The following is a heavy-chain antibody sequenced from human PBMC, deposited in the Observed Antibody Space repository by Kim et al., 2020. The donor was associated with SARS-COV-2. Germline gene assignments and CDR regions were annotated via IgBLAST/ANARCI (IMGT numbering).Heavy chain of an antibody. CDR2: IIPIFGTA. Sequence: SVKVSCKASGGTFSSYAISWVRQAPGQGLEWMGGIIPIFGTANYAQKFQGRVTITADESTSTAYMELSSLRSEDTAVYYCAREQRGDCSSTSCYEIRIDPWGQGTLVTVSS. D-gene: IGHD2-2*01. V-gene: IGHV1-69*13. CDR3: AREQRGDCSSTSCYEIRIDP. CDR1: GGTFSSYA. J-gene: IGHJ5*02.